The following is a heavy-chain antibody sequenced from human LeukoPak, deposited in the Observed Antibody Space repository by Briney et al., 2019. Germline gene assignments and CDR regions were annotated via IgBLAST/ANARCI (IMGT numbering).Heavy chain of an antibody. CDR2: ISGSGGST. D-gene: IGHD3-9*01. Sequence: GGSLRLSCAASGFTFSSYAMSWVRQAPGKGLEWFSAISGSGGSTYYADSVKGRFTISRDNAKNSLYLQMNSLRAEDTALYYCAKDINLDTVLRYFDWAQTSGNDAFDIRGQGTMVTVSS. CDR3: AKDINLDTVLRYFDWAQTSGNDAFDI. J-gene: IGHJ3*02. V-gene: IGHV3-23*01. CDR1: GFTFSSYA.